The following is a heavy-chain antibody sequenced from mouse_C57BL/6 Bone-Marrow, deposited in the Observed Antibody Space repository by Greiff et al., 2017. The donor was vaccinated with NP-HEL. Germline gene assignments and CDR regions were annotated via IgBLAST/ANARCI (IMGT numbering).Heavy chain of an antibody. CDR2: ISDGGSYT. J-gene: IGHJ3*01. CDR1: GFTFSSYA. CDR3: ARGAWFAY. Sequence: EVKLVESGGGLVKPGGSLKLSCAASGFTFSSYAMSWVRQTPEKRLAWVATISDGGSYTYYPDNVKGRFTISRDNAKNNLYLQMSHLKSEDTAMYYCARGAWFAYWGQGTLVTVSA. V-gene: IGHV5-4*03.